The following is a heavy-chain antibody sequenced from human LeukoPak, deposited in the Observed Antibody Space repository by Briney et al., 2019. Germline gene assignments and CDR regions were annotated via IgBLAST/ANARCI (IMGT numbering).Heavy chain of an antibody. CDR1: GVSIRSNL. J-gene: IGHJ3*02. V-gene: IGHV4-4*09. D-gene: IGHD3-9*01. CDR3: VRYDTEKGKDAFNI. CDR2: IYTNGRT. Sequence: ADTLSHTCSVSGVSIRSNLWICLRPPPGGALEGLGYIYTNGRTNNHPSLTSRVTTSIDTSKHQFYLKLKSVTAADTAVYYCVRYDTEKGKDAFNISGQGAMVTVSS.